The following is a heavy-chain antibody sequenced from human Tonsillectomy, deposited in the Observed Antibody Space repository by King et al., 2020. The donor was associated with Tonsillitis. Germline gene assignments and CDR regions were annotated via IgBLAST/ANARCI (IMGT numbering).Heavy chain of an antibody. V-gene: IGHV1-2*02. J-gene: IGHJ3*02. CDR2: INPNSVGT. CDR1: AYSFTDYY. D-gene: IGHD4-17*01. CDR3: ARSRPETVTVYDAFDI. Sequence: QLVQSGAEVKKPGASVKVSCKASAYSFTDYYLHWVRQAPGQGLEWMGWINPNSVGTNYAQKFQGRVTMTRDTSISTAYMELSRLRSDDTAVYYCARSRPETVTVYDAFDIWGQGTMVTVSS.